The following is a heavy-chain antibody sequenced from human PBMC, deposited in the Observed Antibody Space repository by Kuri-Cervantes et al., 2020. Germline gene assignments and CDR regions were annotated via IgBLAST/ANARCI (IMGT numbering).Heavy chain of an antibody. D-gene: IGHD2-2*01. V-gene: IGHV4-4*02. J-gene: IGHJ6*03. Sequence: SETLSLTFVVSGGSISSSNRWNWVRQPPGKGLEWIGEIYHSGSTNYNPSLKSRVTISVDTSKNQFSLKLNSVTAADTAVYYCVRDCSSTSCPLRYMDVWGKGTTVTVSS. CDR1: GGSISSSNR. CDR3: VRDCSSTSCPLRYMDV. CDR2: IYHSGST.